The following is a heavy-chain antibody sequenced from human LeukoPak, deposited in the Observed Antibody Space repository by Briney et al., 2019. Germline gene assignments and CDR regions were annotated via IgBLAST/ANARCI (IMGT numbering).Heavy chain of an antibody. CDR2: IYYSGYT. V-gene: IGHV4-38-2*02. Sequence: SETLSLTCTVSGYSISSGYYWGWIRQPPGKGLEWIGSIYYSGYTYYNPSLKSRVTISVDTSKNQFSLKLSSVTAADTAVYYCARGGYCGGDCYFYYWGQGTLVTVSS. CDR1: GYSISSGYY. J-gene: IGHJ4*02. D-gene: IGHD2-21*02. CDR3: ARGGYCGGDCYFYY.